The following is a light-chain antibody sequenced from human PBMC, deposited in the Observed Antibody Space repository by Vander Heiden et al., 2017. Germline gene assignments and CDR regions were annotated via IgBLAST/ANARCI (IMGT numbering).Light chain of an antibody. Sequence: SYQLTQLPSLSVPLGQTASISCYGDKLGDKYACWYQQKPGQSAVLIIYQDSKRPSGIPERFSGSNSGNTATLTISGTQAMDEADYYCQAWDSSYVVFGGGTKLTVL. CDR1: KLGDKY. J-gene: IGLJ2*01. CDR2: QDS. CDR3: QAWDSSYVV. V-gene: IGLV3-1*01.